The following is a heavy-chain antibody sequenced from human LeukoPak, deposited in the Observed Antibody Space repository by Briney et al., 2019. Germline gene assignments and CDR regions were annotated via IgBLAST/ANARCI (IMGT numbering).Heavy chain of an antibody. D-gene: IGHD3-3*01. J-gene: IGHJ4*02. Sequence: GGSLRLSCAASGFTLSNAWMSWVRQAPGKGLEWVGRIKSKTDGGTTDYAAPVKGRFTISRDDSKNTLYLQMNSPKTEDTAVYYCTTGGHEYDFWSGYFYFDYWGQGTLVTVSS. CDR2: IKSKTDGGTT. CDR1: GFTLSNAW. V-gene: IGHV3-15*01. CDR3: TTGGHEYDFWSGYFYFDY.